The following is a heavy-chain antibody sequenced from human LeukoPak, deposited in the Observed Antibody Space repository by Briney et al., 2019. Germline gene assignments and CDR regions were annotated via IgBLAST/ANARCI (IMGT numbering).Heavy chain of an antibody. CDR1: GGSITSYY. CDR2: IYYTGST. CDR3: ASSYFYDGNRYFDY. Sequence: SETLSLTCYVSGGSITSYYWNWIRQSPGKGLEWIGYIYYTGSTNSNPSHKSRLTISLDTSKKQFSLKLSSVTAADTAIYYCASSYFYDGNRYFDYWGQGALVTVSS. V-gene: IGHV4-59*08. D-gene: IGHD3-22*01. J-gene: IGHJ4*02.